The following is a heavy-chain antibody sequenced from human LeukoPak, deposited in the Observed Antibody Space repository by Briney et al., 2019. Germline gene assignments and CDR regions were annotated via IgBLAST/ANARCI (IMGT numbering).Heavy chain of an antibody. Sequence: GGSLRLSCAASGFTLSAHGMNWVRQAPGKGLEWVSSISSSSIYIYYGDSVKGRFTISRDNARNSLYLQMNSLRAEDTAVYYCARGYSNYGYAFDIWGQGTMVTVSS. J-gene: IGHJ3*02. V-gene: IGHV3-21*01. CDR2: ISSSSIYI. D-gene: IGHD4-11*01. CDR3: ARGYSNYGYAFDI. CDR1: GFTLSAHG.